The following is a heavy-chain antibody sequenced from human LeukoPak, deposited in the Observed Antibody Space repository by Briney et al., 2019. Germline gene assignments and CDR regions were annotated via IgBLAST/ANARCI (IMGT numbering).Heavy chain of an antibody. Sequence: SETLSLTCTVSGGSISSYYGSWIRQPPGKGLERIGYIYYSGSTNYNPSLKSRVTISVDTSKNQFSLKLSSVTAADTAVYYCAREGYSGLFDYWGQGTLVTVSS. CDR3: AREGYSGLFDY. D-gene: IGHD5-12*01. CDR1: GGSISSYY. V-gene: IGHV4-59*01. CDR2: IYYSGST. J-gene: IGHJ4*02.